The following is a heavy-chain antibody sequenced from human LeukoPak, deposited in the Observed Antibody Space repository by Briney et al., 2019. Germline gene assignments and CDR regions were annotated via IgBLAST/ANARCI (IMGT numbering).Heavy chain of an antibody. CDR2: INHSGST. V-gene: IGHV4-34*01. Sequence: SETLSLTCAVYGGSFSGYYWSWIRQPPGKGLEWIGEINHSGSTNYNPSLKSRVTISVDTTKKQFSLKLSSVTAADTAVYYCARLTNQYCSSSSCSPGGSYYYYMDVWGKGTTVTVSS. J-gene: IGHJ6*03. CDR1: GGSFSGYY. D-gene: IGHD2-2*01. CDR3: ARLTNQYCSSSSCSPGGSYYYYMDV.